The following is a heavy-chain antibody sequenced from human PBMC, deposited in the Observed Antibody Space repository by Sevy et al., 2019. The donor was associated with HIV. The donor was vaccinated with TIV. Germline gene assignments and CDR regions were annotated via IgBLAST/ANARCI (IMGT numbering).Heavy chain of an antibody. D-gene: IGHD3-10*01. V-gene: IGHV4-38-2*02. CDR1: GFSVSSDNY. CDR2: SYHSGTT. J-gene: IGHJ2*01. Sequence: SETLSLTCTVSGFSVSSDNYWGWLRQSPGKGLQWIGSSYHSGTTYYNSSLNSRVTISVDTSRNRFSLRLNSVTAADTALYFCAREGRVFYGSGTYYNDWYFDLWGRDTLVTVSS. CDR3: AREGRVFYGSGTYYNDWYFDL.